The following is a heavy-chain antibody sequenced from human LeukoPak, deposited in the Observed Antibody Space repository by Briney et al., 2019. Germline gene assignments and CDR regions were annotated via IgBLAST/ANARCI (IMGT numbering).Heavy chain of an antibody. J-gene: IGHJ4*02. CDR3: ARVNREMATITP. D-gene: IGHD5-24*01. Sequence: SETLSLTCTVSGGSISSYYWSWIRQSPGKGLEWIGYIHFSGNTKYNPSLKSRVTISADTSKNQFSLKLSSVTAADTAVYYCARVNREMATITPWGQGTLVTVSS. V-gene: IGHV4-59*08. CDR2: IHFSGNT. CDR1: GGSISSYY.